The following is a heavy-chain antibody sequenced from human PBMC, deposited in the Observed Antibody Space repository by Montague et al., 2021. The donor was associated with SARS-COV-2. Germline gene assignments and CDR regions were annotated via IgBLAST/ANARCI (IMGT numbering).Heavy chain of an antibody. D-gene: IGHD5-18*01. CDR3: ARGIRRTWIQLVVRSGFDY. J-gene: IGHJ4*02. CDR2: IYYSGST. V-gene: IGHV4-39*07. Sequence: SETLSLTCTVSGGSISSSSYYWGWIRQPPGKGLEWIGSIYYSGSTYYNPSLKSRVIISVDTSKNQFSLKLSSVTAADTAVYHCARGIRRTWIQLVVRSGFDYWGQGTLVTVSS. CDR1: GGSISSSSYY.